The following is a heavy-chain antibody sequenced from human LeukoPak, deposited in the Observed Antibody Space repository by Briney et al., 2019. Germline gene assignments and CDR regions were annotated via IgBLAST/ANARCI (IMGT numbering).Heavy chain of an antibody. Sequence: GGSLRLSCAASGFTFSSYGMHWVRQAPGKGLEWVAVIWYGGSNKYYADSVKGRFTISRDNSKNRLYLQMNSLRAEDTAVYYCAKDVVPENYYYYMGVWGKGTTVTVSS. V-gene: IGHV3-30*02. CDR1: GFTFSSYG. CDR3: AKDVVPENYYYYMGV. D-gene: IGHD2-2*01. J-gene: IGHJ6*03. CDR2: IWYGGSNK.